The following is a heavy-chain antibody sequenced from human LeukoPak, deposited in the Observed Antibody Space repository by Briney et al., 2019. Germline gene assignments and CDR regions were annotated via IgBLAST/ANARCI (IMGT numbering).Heavy chain of an antibody. D-gene: IGHD3-10*01. J-gene: IGHJ5*02. CDR2: IYYSGST. V-gene: IGHV4-59*11. CDR1: GGHISRHY. Sequence: SETLSLTCSVSGGHISRHYRSSLRPPPGEGLEWIGYIYYSGSTHYNPSLKSRVTISVDTSENQFSLKLSSVTAADTAVYYCARGRYYGSGSYYNWFDLWGQGTLVTVSS. CDR3: ARGRYYGSGSYYNWFDL.